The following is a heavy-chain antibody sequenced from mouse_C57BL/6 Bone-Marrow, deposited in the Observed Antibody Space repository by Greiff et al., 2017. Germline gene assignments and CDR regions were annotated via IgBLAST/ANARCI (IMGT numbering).Heavy chain of an antibody. Sequence: EVMLVESGGDLVKPGGSLKLSCAASGFTFSSYGMSWVRQTPDKRLEWVATISSGGSYTYYPDSVKGRFTISRDNAKNTLYLQMSSLKSEDTAMYYCARWRPWFAYWGQGTLVTVSA. J-gene: IGHJ3*01. CDR1: GFTFSSYG. CDR2: ISSGGSYT. CDR3: ARWRPWFAY. V-gene: IGHV5-6*01.